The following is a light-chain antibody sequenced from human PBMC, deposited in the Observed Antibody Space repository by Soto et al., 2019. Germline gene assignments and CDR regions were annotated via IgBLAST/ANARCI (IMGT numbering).Light chain of an antibody. Sequence: DIQITQSPSTLSASVGDRVIITCRASQSISTWLAWYQQTPGKAPKLLIFDASTLERGVPSRFSGSGSGTEFTLTISSLQPDDFATYYCQQFNSYSYTFGQGTKVDIK. CDR3: QQFNSYSYT. J-gene: IGKJ2*01. CDR1: QSISTW. CDR2: DAS. V-gene: IGKV1-5*01.